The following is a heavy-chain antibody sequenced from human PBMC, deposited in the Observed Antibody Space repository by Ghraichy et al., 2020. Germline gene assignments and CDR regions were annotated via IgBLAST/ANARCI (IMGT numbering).Heavy chain of an antibody. Sequence: GGSLRLSCATSTFTFYPYTMSWVRQAPGKGLEWVSAISGSGDRTHYADSVRGRFNISRDNSKNTLYLQMDSLRAEDTAVYFCTKESSYGDYYYGMDVWGQGTTVTVSS. V-gene: IGHV3-23*01. D-gene: IGHD4-17*01. J-gene: IGHJ6*02. CDR1: TFTFYPYT. CDR3: TKESSYGDYYYGMDV. CDR2: ISGSGDRT.